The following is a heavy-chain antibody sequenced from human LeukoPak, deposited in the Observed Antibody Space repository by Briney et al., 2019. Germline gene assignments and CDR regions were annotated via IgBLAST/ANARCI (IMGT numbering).Heavy chain of an antibody. CDR2: IYTSGST. D-gene: IGHD2-2*01. CDR3: ASLPRYCSSTSCYGSLPFDY. CDR1: GGSFSSYY. V-gene: IGHV4-59*10. Sequence: PSETLSLTCAVYGGSFSSYYWSWIRQPAGKGLEWIGRIYTSGSTNYNPSLKSRVTISVDKSKNQFSLKLSSVTAADTAVYYCASLPRYCSSTSCYGSLPFDYWGQGTLVTVSS. J-gene: IGHJ4*02.